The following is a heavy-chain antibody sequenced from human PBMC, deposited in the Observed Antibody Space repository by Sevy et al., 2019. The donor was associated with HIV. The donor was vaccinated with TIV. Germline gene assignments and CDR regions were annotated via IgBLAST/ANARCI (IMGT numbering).Heavy chain of an antibody. Sequence: GGSLRLSCAASGFTFSNAWMTWVRQAPGKGLEWVGRIKSKTDGGTTDYAAPVKGRFTISREASKNTLYRQMNSLKTGDTAVHYCTAGGYYYESSGSYRKYFDLWGRGTLVTVSS. V-gene: IGHV3-15*01. CDR1: GFTFSNAW. CDR2: IKSKTDGGTT. J-gene: IGHJ2*01. CDR3: TAGGYYYESSGSYRKYFDL. D-gene: IGHD3-22*01.